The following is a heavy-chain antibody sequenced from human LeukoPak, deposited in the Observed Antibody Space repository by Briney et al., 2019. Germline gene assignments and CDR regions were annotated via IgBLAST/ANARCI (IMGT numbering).Heavy chain of an antibody. J-gene: IGHJ4*02. Sequence: GGSLRLSCTASGFTFGSSGMHWVRQAPGKGLEWVAFVRNDGTSKHYAESVKGRSTISRDDSKNTLFLHMSSLRAEDTAVYYCASRIATSFEYWGPGTLVTVSS. V-gene: IGHV3-30*02. CDR2: VRNDGTSK. CDR3: ASRIATSFEY. CDR1: GFTFGSSG. D-gene: IGHD6-13*01.